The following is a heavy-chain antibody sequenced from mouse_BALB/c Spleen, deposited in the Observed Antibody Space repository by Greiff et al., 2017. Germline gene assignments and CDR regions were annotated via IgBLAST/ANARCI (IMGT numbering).Heavy chain of an antibody. CDR2: IYPGSGST. Sequence: LKQPGSELVRPGASVKLSCKASGYTFTSYWMHWVKQRHGQGLEWIGNIYPGSGSTNYDEKFKSKGTLTVDTSSSTAYMHLSSLTSEDSAVYYCTRSGGYGYVDYWGQGTTLTVSS. V-gene: IGHV1S22*01. D-gene: IGHD1-2*01. J-gene: IGHJ2*01. CDR1: GYTFTSYW. CDR3: TRSGGYGYVDY.